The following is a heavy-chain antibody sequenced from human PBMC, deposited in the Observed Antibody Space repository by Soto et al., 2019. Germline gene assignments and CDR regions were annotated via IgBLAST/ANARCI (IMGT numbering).Heavy chain of an antibody. D-gene: IGHD2-15*01. CDR2: ISRTSADI. V-gene: IGHV3-21*01. J-gene: IGHJ4*02. CDR3: AKDQASGQGSFDA. Sequence: GILILLCAASRFPFMSYNINCVRPAPGKRLEWVSSISRTSADIYYVDSVKGRFTISRDNSKNTLFLQMNSLRADDTAVDYCAKDQASGQGSFDAWGQGPLVTISS. CDR1: RFPFMSYN.